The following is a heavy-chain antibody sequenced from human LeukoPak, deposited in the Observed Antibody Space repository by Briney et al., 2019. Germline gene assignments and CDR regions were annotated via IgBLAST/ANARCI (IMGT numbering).Heavy chain of an antibody. CDR3: ARGTMVRGTVSYMDV. J-gene: IGHJ6*03. D-gene: IGHD3-10*01. CDR2: INPSGGST. Sequence: GASVKVSCKASGYTFTSYYIHWVRQAPGQGLQWMGVINPSGGSTSLAQNFQGRVTMTRDMSTSTAYMELSRLRSDDTAVYYCARGTMVRGTVSYMDVWGKGTTVTISS. CDR1: GYTFTSYY. V-gene: IGHV1-46*01.